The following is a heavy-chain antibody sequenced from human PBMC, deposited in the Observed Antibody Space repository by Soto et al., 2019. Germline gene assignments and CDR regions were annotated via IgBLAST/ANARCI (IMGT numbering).Heavy chain of an antibody. CDR3: ARVGIRRIPADLGGGYHFEGLDV. J-gene: IGHJ6*02. Sequence: QVQLVQSAAEVKKPGSSVKISCKASGDTFINYSFSWMRQAPGQGLEWMGGIVHMSGGPNSAEKFHDRLTITADQSTGTVTMQLSRLPSDDTAVYYCARVGIRRIPADLGGGYHFEGLDVWGQGTNVTVS. CDR2: IVHMSGGP. CDR1: GDTFINYS. V-gene: IGHV1-69*01. D-gene: IGHD2-2*01.